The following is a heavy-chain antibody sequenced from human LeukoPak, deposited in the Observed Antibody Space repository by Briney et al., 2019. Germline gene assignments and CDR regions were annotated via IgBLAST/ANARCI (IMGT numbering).Heavy chain of an antibody. D-gene: IGHD2-2*01. CDR3: ARDFSVVVPAAIPLYAFDI. V-gene: IGHV1-2*02. CDR2: INPNSGGT. CDR1: EYTFTGYY. Sequence: ASVKVSCKASEYTFTGYYMHWVRQAPGQGLEWMGWINPNSGGTNYAQKFQGRVTMTRDTSISTAYMELSRLRSDDTAVYYCARDFSVVVPAAIPLYAFDIWGQGTMVTVSS. J-gene: IGHJ3*02.